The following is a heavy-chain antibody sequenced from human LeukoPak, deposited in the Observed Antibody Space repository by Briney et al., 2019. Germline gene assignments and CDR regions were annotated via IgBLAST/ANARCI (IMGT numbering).Heavy chain of an antibody. CDR3: AREGIYSGSYPIDY. CDR2: ISAYNGNT. Sequence: GASVKVSCKASGYTFTSYGISWVRQAPGQGLEWMGWISAYNGNTNYAQKLQGRVTMTTDTSTSTAYMELRSLSSDDTAVYYCAREGIYSGSYPIDYWGQGTLVTVSS. V-gene: IGHV1-18*01. CDR1: GYTFTSYG. J-gene: IGHJ4*02. D-gene: IGHD1-26*01.